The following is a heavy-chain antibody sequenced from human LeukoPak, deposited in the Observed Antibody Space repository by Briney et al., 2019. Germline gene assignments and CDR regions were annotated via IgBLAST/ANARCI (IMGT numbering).Heavy chain of an antibody. Sequence: MASETLSLTCAVYGGSFSGYYWSWIRQPPGKGLEWIGEINHSGSTNYNPSLKSRVTISVDTSKNQFSLKLTSVTAADTAVYYCARGHDSSGTRRYYFDYWGQGTLVTVSS. CDR3: ARGHDSSGTRRYYFDY. CDR2: INHSGST. J-gene: IGHJ4*02. D-gene: IGHD3-22*01. V-gene: IGHV4-34*01. CDR1: GGSFSGYY.